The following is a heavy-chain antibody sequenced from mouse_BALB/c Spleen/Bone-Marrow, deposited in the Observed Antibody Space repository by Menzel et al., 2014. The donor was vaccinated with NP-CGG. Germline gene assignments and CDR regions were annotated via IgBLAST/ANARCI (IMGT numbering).Heavy chain of an antibody. D-gene: IGHD2-1*01. J-gene: IGHJ3*01. CDR1: GFTFTDYY. Sequence: EVQGVESGGGSVQPGGSLRLSCAPSGFTFTDYYMSWVRQPPGKALEWLGFIRNKANGYTTEYSASVKGRFTISRDNSQSILYLQMNTLRAEDSATYYCARDVGNYVRFAYWGQGTLITVSA. CDR3: ARDVGNYVRFAY. CDR2: IRNKANGYTT. V-gene: IGHV7-3*02.